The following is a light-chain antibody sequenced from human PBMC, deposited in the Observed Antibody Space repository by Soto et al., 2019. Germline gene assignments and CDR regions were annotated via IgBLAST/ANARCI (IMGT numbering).Light chain of an antibody. Sequence: DIQMTQSPSTLSASVGDRVTITCRASQSISTWLAWYQQKPGKAPKLLIYKASSIKSGVPSRFSGSGSGTEFTLTISSLQPDDFATYYCQQYINRWTFGQGTKVEIK. CDR3: QQYINRWT. V-gene: IGKV1-5*03. CDR1: QSISTW. CDR2: KAS. J-gene: IGKJ1*01.